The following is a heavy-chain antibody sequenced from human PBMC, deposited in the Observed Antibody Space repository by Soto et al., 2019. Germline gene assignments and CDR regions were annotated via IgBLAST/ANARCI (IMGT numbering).Heavy chain of an antibody. CDR3: ASGAAPSFYIVTGYSDY. J-gene: IGHJ4*02. CDR2: IYYSGST. CDR1: GGSISSGDYY. V-gene: IGHV4-30-4*01. Sequence: PSETLSLTCTVSGGSISSGDYYWSWIRQPPGKGLEWIGYIYYSGSTYYNPSLKSRVTISVDTSKNQFSLKLSSVTAADTAVYYCASGAAPSFYIVTGYSDYWGQGTLVTVSS. D-gene: IGHD3-9*01.